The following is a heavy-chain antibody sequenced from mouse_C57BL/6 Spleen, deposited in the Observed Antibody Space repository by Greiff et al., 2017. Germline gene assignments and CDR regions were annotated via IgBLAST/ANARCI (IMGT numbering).Heavy chain of an antibody. V-gene: IGHV2-3*01. CDR3: AKSAWGYAMDD. J-gene: IGHJ4*01. CDR2: IWGAGST. D-gene: IGHD4-1*01. Sequence: QVQLQQSGPGLVAPSQSLSIPCTVSGFSLTSYGVSWVRQPPGKGLEWLGVIWGAGSTNYHSALISRLSISKDNSKGQVFLKLNRLQTDDTATYYCAKSAWGYAMDDWGQGTSATVSS. CDR1: GFSLTSYG.